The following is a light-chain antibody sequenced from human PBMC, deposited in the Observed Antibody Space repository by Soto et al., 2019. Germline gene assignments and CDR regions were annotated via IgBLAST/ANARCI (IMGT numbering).Light chain of an antibody. CDR1: SSDVDDYNY. V-gene: IGLV2-14*01. J-gene: IGLJ1*01. CDR3: SSYTSSSTLNV. CDR2: DVS. Sequence: QSALTQPRSVSGSPGQSVTISCTGTSSDVDDYNYVSWFQQHPGKAPKLMIYDVSNRPSGVSNRFSGSKSGNTASLTISGLQAEDEADYYCSSYTSSSTLNVFGTGTKVTVL.